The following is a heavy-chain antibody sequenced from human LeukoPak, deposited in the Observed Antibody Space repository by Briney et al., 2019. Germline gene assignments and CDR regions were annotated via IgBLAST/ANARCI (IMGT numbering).Heavy chain of an antibody. CDR3: ASEIIFGSFDY. V-gene: IGHV3-7*01. CDR1: GFTFSSYW. D-gene: IGHD3-3*01. J-gene: IGHJ4*02. CDR2: IKHDGTEK. Sequence: PGGSLRLSCAASGFTFSSYWMSWVRQAPGKGLEWVANIKHDGTEKYYVDSVKGRFTISRDNSKNTLYLQMNSLRAEDTAVYYCASEIIFGSFDYWGQGTLVTVSS.